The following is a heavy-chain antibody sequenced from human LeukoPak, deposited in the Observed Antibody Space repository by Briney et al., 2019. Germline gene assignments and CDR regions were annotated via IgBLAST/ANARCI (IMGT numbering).Heavy chain of an antibody. V-gene: IGHV3-74*01. CDR1: GFTFSSYW. CDR2: INTDGSST. CDR3: YGGNAKH. J-gene: IGHJ1*01. D-gene: IGHD4-23*01. Sequence: GGSLRLSCGASGFTFSSYWMHWVRKAPGKGLVWVSGINTDGSSTYYADSVKGRFTISRDNAKNTLYLQMNSLRAEDTAVYYCYGGNAKHWGQGTLVTVSS.